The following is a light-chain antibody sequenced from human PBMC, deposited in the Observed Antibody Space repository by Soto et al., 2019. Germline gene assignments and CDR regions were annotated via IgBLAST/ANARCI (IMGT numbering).Light chain of an antibody. CDR1: SSDVGGYNY. CDR2: EVS. J-gene: IGLJ1*01. Sequence: QSVLTQPAFVSGSPGQSITISCTGTSSDVGGYNYVSWYQHPPGKAPKLMISEVSNRPSGVSNRFSGSKSGNTASLPISGLQAEDEADYYCSSYTSTSTRVFGTGTKVTVL. V-gene: IGLV2-14*01. CDR3: SSYTSTSTRV.